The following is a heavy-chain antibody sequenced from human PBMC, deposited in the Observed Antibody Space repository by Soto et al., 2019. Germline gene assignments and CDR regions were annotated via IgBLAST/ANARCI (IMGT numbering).Heavy chain of an antibody. CDR3: ARLACTNGVCYDFYYYYTDV. CDR2: IWYDGSNK. J-gene: IGHJ6*03. D-gene: IGHD2-8*01. Sequence: QVQLVESGGGVVQPGRSLRLSCAASGFTFSSYGMHWVRQAPGKGLEWVAVIWYDGSNKYYADSVKGRFTISRDNSKNTLYLQMNSLRAEDTAVYYCARLACTNGVCYDFYYYYTDVWGKGTTVTVSS. CDR1: GFTFSSYG. V-gene: IGHV3-33*01.